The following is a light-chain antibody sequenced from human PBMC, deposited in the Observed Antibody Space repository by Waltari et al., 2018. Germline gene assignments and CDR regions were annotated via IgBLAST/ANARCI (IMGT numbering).Light chain of an antibody. CDR2: ETS. V-gene: IGKV3-20*01. Sequence: EIVLTQSPGTLSLSPGERATLSCRASQSVRKYLAWYQQKPGQAPRLLIYETSIRATGIPDRFSGSVFGTDFSLTISSLDPEDFAVYFCQKYDRLPATFGQGTRVEIK. J-gene: IGKJ1*01. CDR3: QKYDRLPAT. CDR1: QSVRKY.